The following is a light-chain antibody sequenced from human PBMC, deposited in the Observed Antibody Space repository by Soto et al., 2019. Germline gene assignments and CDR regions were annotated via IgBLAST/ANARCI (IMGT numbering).Light chain of an antibody. CDR3: QQYNKWPIT. CDR2: GAS. CDR1: QDVRRN. V-gene: IGKV3-15*01. Sequence: EIVLTQSPATLSVSPGERAILSCRASQDVRRNLAWYHQKPGQAPRLLIYGASNRATAIPARFSGSGSGTDFTLTIISLESEDFAVYYCQQYNKWPITFGQGTRLESK. J-gene: IGKJ5*01.